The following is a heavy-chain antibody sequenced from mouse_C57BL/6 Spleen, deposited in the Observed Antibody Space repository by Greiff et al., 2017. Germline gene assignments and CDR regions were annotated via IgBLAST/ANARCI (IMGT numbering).Heavy chain of an antibody. Sequence: QVQLQQSGAELAKPGASVKLSCKASGYTFTSYWMHWVKQRPGQGLEWIGYLNPSSGYTKYNQKFKDKATLTADTSSSTAYMQLSSLTYEDSAVYYCASSGTTVVGYFDYWGQGTTLTVSS. D-gene: IGHD1-1*01. J-gene: IGHJ2*01. CDR1: GYTFTSYW. CDR3: ASSGTTVVGYFDY. V-gene: IGHV1-7*01. CDR2: LNPSSGYT.